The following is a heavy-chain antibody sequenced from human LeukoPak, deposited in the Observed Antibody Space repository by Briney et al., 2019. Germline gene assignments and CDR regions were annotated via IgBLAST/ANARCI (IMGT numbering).Heavy chain of an antibody. CDR3: ARHGIDILTGYYVY. CDR2: IYPGDSDT. D-gene: IGHD3-9*01. V-gene: IGHV5-51*01. Sequence: GESLKISCNGSGYSYTSYWIGWVRQMPGKGLGWMGIIYPGDSDTRYSPSFQGQVTISADKSTSTAYLQWSSLKASDTAMYYCARHGIDILTGYYVYWGQGTLVTVSS. CDR1: GYSYTSYW. J-gene: IGHJ4*02.